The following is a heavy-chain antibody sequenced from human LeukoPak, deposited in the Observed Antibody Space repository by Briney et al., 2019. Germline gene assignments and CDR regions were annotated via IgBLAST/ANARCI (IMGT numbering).Heavy chain of an antibody. CDR2: IIPILGIA. Sequence: SVKVSCKASGGTFSSYAISWVRQAPGQGLEWMGRIIPILGIANYAQKLQGRVTMTTDTSTSTAYMELRSLRSDDTAVYYCARDFWSGRNYYGMDVWGQGTTVTVSS. V-gene: IGHV1-69*04. D-gene: IGHD3-3*01. CDR3: ARDFWSGRNYYGMDV. J-gene: IGHJ6*02. CDR1: GGTFSSYA.